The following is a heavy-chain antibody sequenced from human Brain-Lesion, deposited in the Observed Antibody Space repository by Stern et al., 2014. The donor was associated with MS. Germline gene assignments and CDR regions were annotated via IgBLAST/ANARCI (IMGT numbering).Heavy chain of an antibody. CDR2: VNNDGRRT. V-gene: IGHV3-74*02. CDR3: ARGERWFDS. CDR1: GFTFSNYW. D-gene: IGHD3-10*01. Sequence: EMQLVESGGGLVQPGGSLRLSCAASGFTFSNYWMPWVRQAPGNALVWVSRVNNDGRRTSYADSVKGRFTMSRDNAKNTLYLQMNSLRVEDTAIYYCARGERWFDSWGQGTLVTVSS. J-gene: IGHJ5*01.